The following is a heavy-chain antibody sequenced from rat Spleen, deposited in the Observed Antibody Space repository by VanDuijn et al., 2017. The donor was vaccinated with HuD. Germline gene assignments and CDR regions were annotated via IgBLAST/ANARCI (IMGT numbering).Heavy chain of an antibody. V-gene: IGHV5-7*01. CDR3: ARGGIYDY. Sequence: EVQLVESGGGLVQPGRSLKLSCAASGFTFDDYHMAWVRQAPTKGLEWVASINYDGSSTYYRDSVKGRFTISRDNAKSTLYLQMDSLRSEDTATYYCARGGIYDYWGQGVMVTVSS. CDR2: INYDGSST. CDR1: GFTFDDYH. J-gene: IGHJ2*01. D-gene: IGHD1-2*01.